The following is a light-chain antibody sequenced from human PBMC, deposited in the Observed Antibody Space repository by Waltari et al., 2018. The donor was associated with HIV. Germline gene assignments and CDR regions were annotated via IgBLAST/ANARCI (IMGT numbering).Light chain of an antibody. V-gene: IGLV1-47*01. Sequence: QSVLTQPPSASGTPGQRVTISCSGSSSNIGSNYVSWYQQLPGTAPKLLIYRNNQRPSGVPDRFSGSKSGTSASLGISGLLSEDEADYYCAAWDDSLSVVVFGGGTNLTVL. CDR2: RNN. J-gene: IGLJ2*01. CDR3: AAWDDSLSVVV. CDR1: SSNIGSNY.